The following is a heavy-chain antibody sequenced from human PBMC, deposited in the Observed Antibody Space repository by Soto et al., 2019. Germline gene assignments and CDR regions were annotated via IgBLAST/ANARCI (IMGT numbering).Heavy chain of an antibody. V-gene: IGHV1-46*03. CDR2: INPSGGST. CDR1: GYTFTSYY. D-gene: IGHD3-10*01. CDR3: ARTSPYYYGSGSYAPFDP. J-gene: IGHJ5*02. Sequence: GASVKVSCKASGYTFTSYYMHWVRQAPGQGLEWMGIINPSGGSTSYAQKFQGRVTMTRDTSTSTVYMELSSLRSEDTAVYYCARTSPYYYGSGSYAPFDPWGQGTLVTVSS.